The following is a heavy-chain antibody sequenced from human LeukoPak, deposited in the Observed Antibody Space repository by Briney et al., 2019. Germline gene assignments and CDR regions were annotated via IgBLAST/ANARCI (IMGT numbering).Heavy chain of an antibody. CDR2: ISSSSSSI. J-gene: IGHJ4*02. CDR3: ARGPLPDY. Sequence: GGSVRLSCAACVLTFSSYSMNWVRQARGKGLEWVASISSSSSSIDYAHSVQGRFPISRDNAQTSLYLQMNSLRAEDTAVYYCARGPLPDYWGQGTLAHVSS. V-gene: IGHV3-21*01. CDR1: VLTFSSYS.